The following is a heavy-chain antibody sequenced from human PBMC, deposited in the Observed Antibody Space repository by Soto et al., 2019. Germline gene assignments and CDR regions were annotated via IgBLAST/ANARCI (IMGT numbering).Heavy chain of an antibody. CDR3: ARAGGLGAVAADY. CDR2: IYHSGST. Sequence: QLQLQESGSGLVKPSQTLSLTCAVSGGSISSGGYSWSWIRQPPGKGLEWIGYIYHSGSTYYNPSLKSRVTLSVERYKTQLSLKLSSVTAADTAVYYCARAGGLGAVAADYWGQGTLVTVSS. CDR1: GGSISSGGYS. J-gene: IGHJ4*02. V-gene: IGHV4-30-2*01. D-gene: IGHD6-19*01.